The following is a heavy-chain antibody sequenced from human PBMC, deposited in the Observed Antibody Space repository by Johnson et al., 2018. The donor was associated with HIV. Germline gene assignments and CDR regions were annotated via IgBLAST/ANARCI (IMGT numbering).Heavy chain of an antibody. CDR2: IRHKANGGTT. Sequence: VQLVESGGGLVQPGGSLRLSCAASGFTFSYYYMSGVRQAPGKGLEWVGFIRHKANGGTTDYAAPVKGRFTIARDNVKNSLYLQMNSLRVEDTALYYCARDPSTHYSRLTGDFGAFDIWGQGTLVFVSS. CDR3: ARDPSTHYSRLTGDFGAFDI. V-gene: IGHV3-71*04. CDR1: GFTFSYYY. D-gene: IGHD7-27*01. J-gene: IGHJ3*02.